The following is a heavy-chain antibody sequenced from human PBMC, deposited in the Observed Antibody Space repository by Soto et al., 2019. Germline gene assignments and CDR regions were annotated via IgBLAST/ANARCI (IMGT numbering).Heavy chain of an antibody. D-gene: IGHD5-12*01. J-gene: IGHJ6*02. V-gene: IGHV4-59*01. CDR1: GGSISSYY. CDR3: ARDRGKDGYKNAGYYYYGMDV. Sequence: QVQLQESGPGLVKPSETLSLTCTVSGGSISSYYWSWIRQPPGKGLEWIGYIYYSGSTNYNPSLKSRVTLSVDTSKNQFSLKLSSGTAADTAVYYCARDRGKDGYKNAGYYYYGMDVWGQGTTVTVSS. CDR2: IYYSGST.